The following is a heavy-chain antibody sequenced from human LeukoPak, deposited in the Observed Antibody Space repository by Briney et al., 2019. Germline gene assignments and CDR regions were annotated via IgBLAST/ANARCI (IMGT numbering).Heavy chain of an antibody. CDR1: GFTFSSYA. J-gene: IGHJ4*02. D-gene: IGHD2-21*01. CDR2: ISGLGDST. CDR3: TKDLAFCGGDCYSGADN. V-gene: IGHV3-23*01. Sequence: PGGSLRLSCAASGFTFSSYAMNWVRQAPGKGLEWVSAISGLGDSTYYTDSVKGRVTISRDTSRSTLYLQMSSLRAEDTAVYYCTKDLAFCGGDCYSGADNWGQGALVTVSS.